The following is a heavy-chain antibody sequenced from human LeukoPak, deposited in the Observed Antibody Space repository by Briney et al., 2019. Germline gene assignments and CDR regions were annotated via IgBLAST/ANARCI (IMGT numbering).Heavy chain of an antibody. J-gene: IGHJ4*02. D-gene: IGHD3-22*01. CDR2: IYTSGST. V-gene: IGHV4-4*07. CDR1: GGSISSYY. CDR3: ARDPGSYDSSGYYQSDY. Sequence: SETLSLTCTVSGGSISSYYWSWIRQPAGKGLEWIGRIYTSGSTNYNPSLKSRVTMSVDTSKNQFSLKLSSVTAADTAVYYCARDPGSYDSSGYYQSDYWGQGTLVTASS.